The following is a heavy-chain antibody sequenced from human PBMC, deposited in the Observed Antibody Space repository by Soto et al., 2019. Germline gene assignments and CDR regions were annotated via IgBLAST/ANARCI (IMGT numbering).Heavy chain of an antibody. Sequence: GESLKISCKGSGYSFTSYWIGWVRQMPGKGLEWMGIIYPGDSDTRYSPSFQGQVTISADKSISTAYLQWSSLKASDTAMYYCARDGSGISFGGGMDVWGQGTTVTVSS. CDR3: ARDGSGISFGGGMDV. CDR1: GYSFTSYW. CDR2: IYPGDSDT. J-gene: IGHJ6*02. V-gene: IGHV5-51*01. D-gene: IGHD3-10*01.